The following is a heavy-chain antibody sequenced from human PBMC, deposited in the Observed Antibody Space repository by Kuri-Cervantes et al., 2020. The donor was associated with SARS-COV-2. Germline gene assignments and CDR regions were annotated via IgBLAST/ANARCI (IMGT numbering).Heavy chain of an antibody. J-gene: IGHJ6*02. V-gene: IGHV4-59*12. Sequence: SETLSLTCTVSGGSISSYYWSWIRQPPGKGLEWIGSIYHSGSTYYNPSLKSRVTISVDTSKNQFSLKLSSVTAADTAVYYCATMVRGVPRMDVWGQGTTATVPS. CDR1: GGSISSYY. CDR2: IYHSGST. D-gene: IGHD3-10*01. CDR3: ATMVRGVPRMDV.